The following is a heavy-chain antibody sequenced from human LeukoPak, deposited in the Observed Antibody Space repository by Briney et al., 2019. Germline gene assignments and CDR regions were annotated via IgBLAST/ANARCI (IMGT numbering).Heavy chain of an antibody. D-gene: IGHD4-17*01. CDR1: GGSISSYY. CDR2: IYYSGST. J-gene: IGHJ4*02. V-gene: IGHV4-59*01. Sequence: SETLSLTCTVSGGSISSYYWSWIRQPPGKGLEWTGYIYYSGSTNYNPSLKSRVTISVDTSKNQFSLKLSSVTAADTAVYYCASGITVTTAFDYWGQGTLVTVSS. CDR3: ASGITVTTAFDY.